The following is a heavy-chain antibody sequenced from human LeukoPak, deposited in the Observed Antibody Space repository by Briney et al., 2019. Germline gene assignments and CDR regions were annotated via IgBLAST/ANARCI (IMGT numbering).Heavy chain of an antibody. CDR1: AGSINSAGYY. D-gene: IGHD1-1*01. Sequence: KSSETLSLTCTVSAGSINSAGYYWSWIRLHPGKGLERIAYIYYSGNAYYNPSLKSRVTLSVDTSNNQFALRLTSVTAADTAVYYCARDGGYNYGWYFDLWGRGTLVTVSS. CDR2: IYYSGNA. CDR3: ARDGGYNYGWYFDL. V-gene: IGHV4-31*03. J-gene: IGHJ2*01.